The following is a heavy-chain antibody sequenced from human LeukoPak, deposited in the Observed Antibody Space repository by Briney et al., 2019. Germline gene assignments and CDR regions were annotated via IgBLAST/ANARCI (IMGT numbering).Heavy chain of an antibody. CDR3: ARAGGSTVSHSDY. CDR1: GFTFSDYS. Sequence: GGSLRLSCAASGFTFSDYSMNWVRQAPGKGLEWVSYISSSSSIIYYADSVKGRFTISKDSAKNSLYLQMNSLRAEDTAVYYCARAGGSTVSHSDYWGQGTLVTVSS. CDR2: ISSSSSII. D-gene: IGHD4-17*01. J-gene: IGHJ4*02. V-gene: IGHV3-21*05.